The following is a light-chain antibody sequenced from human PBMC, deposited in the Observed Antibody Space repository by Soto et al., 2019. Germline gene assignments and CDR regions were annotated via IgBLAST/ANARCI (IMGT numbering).Light chain of an antibody. V-gene: IGLV2-14*01. CDR1: SSDVGAYNY. Sequence: QSALTQPASLSGSPGQSITISCTGTSSDVGAYNYVSWYQQHPGKAPKLMIYEVSNRPSGVSNRFSGSKSGNTASLTVSGLQPEDEADYYCSSYTSSSTLVFGGGTKLTVL. J-gene: IGLJ2*01. CDR2: EVS. CDR3: SSYTSSSTLV.